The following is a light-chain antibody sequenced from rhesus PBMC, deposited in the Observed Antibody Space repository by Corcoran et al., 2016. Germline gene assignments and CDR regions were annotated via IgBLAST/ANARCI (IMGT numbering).Light chain of an antibody. J-gene: IGKJ4*01. Sequence: DIQMTQSPSSLSASVGDNVTITCRASQDINNYLNWFQQKPGRAPKLLIYDASSFASGVPFRFSGSVSGAEFTLTISSLQPEDFATYYWLQHDTYPLTFGGGTKVEIK. V-gene: IGKV1-28*02. CDR1: QDINNY. CDR2: DAS. CDR3: LQHDTYPLT.